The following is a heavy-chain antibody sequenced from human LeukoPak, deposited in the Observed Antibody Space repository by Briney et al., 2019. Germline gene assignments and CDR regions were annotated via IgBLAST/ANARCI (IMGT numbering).Heavy chain of an antibody. CDR2: ITNDGNYE. CDR3: AKADYYYDSTADY. CDR1: GFTFSIYG. Sequence: GRSLRLSCAASGFTFSIYGMHWVRQAPGKGLEWVAVITNDGNYEKYADAVRGRFTISRDNSKNTLYLQMNSLSAEDTAVYYCAKADYYYDSTADYWGQGTLVTVSS. V-gene: IGHV3-33*03. D-gene: IGHD3-22*01. J-gene: IGHJ4*02.